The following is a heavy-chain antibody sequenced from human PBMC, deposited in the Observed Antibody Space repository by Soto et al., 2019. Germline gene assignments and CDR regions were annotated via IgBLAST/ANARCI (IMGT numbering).Heavy chain of an antibody. CDR1: GFTFSSYW. V-gene: IGHV3-7*01. D-gene: IGHD5-12*01. CDR3: ARGYSGYDETPGGGYYYYMDV. Sequence: GGSLRLSCAASGFTFSSYWMSWVRQAPGKGLEWVANIKQDGSEKYYVDYVKGRFTISRDNAKNSLYLQMNSLRAEDTAVYYCARGYSGYDETPGGGYYYYMDVWGKGTTVTVSS. J-gene: IGHJ6*03. CDR2: IKQDGSEK.